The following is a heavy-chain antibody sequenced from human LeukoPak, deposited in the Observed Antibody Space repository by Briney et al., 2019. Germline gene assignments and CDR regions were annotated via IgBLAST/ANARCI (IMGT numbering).Heavy chain of an antibody. CDR1: GYTFTSYG. V-gene: IGHV1-18*01. D-gene: IGHD6-13*01. CDR2: ISAYNGNT. CDR3: ATPPGIAAAGITGEDYYYYGMDV. J-gene: IGHJ6*02. Sequence: ASVKVSCKASGYTFTSYGISWVRQAPGQGLEWMGWISAYNGNTNYAQKLQGRVTMTTDTSTSTAYMELRSLRSDDTAVYYCATPPGIAAAGITGEDYYYYGMDVWGQGTTVPVSS.